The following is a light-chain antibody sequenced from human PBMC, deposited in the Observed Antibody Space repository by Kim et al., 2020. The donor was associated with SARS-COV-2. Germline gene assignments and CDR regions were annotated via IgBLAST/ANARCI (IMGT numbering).Light chain of an antibody. Sequence: AAGKTARINCGGNNIGSKSVHWYQQKPGQAPVLVIHYDRDRPSGIPERFSGSNSGNTATLTISRVEAGDEADYYCQVWDSSSDHRVFGGGTKLTVL. CDR1: NIGSKS. J-gene: IGLJ3*02. CDR2: YDR. V-gene: IGLV3-21*04. CDR3: QVWDSSSDHRV.